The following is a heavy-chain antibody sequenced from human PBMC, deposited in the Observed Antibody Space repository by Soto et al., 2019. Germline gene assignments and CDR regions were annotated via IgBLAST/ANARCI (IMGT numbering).Heavy chain of an antibody. V-gene: IGHV3-53*01. CDR1: GFTVSSNY. J-gene: IGHJ4*02. D-gene: IGHD6-13*01. CDR2: ISSGAGT. Sequence: PGGSLRLSCAVSGFTVSSNYMRWLRQAPGKGLEWVALISSGAGTYYAESVKGRFTISRDNSKNMVYLQMNSLRAEDTAVYYCVRERIAAAGTRVFDYWGQGTLVTVS. CDR3: VRERIAAAGTRVFDY.